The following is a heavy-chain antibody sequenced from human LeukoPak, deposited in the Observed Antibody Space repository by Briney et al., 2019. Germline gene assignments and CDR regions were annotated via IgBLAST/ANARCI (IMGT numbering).Heavy chain of an antibody. CDR2: ISGSGGST. J-gene: IGHJ3*02. CDR3: AKLEWEQWLVYGEPNSSDAFDI. Sequence: PGGSLRLSCAASGFTFSSYGMSWVRQAPGKGLEWVSAISGSGGSTYYADSVKGRFTISRDNSKNTLYLQMNSLRAEDTAVYYCAKLEWEQWLVYGEPNSSDAFDIWGQGTMVTVSS. CDR1: GFTFSSYG. D-gene: IGHD6-19*01. V-gene: IGHV3-23*01.